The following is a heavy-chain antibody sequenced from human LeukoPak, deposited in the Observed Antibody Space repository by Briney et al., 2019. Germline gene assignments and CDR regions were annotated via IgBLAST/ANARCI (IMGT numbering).Heavy chain of an antibody. V-gene: IGHV4-39*07. CDR2: ISYSGST. J-gene: IGHJ4*02. Sequence: SETLSLTCTVSGGSISNYYWGWIRQAPGKGLEWIGSISYSGSTYYNPSLKSRITISLDTSKNQFSLKLGSVTAADTAVYFCARDREKEPIDYWGQGTLVTVSS. CDR1: GGSISNYY. CDR3: ARDREKEPIDY.